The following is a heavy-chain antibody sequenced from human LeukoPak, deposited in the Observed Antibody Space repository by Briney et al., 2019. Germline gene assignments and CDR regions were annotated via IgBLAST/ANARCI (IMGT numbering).Heavy chain of an antibody. CDR3: AREAHIDDYVWGSYRPFDY. V-gene: IGHV3-74*01. J-gene: IGHJ4*02. CDR1: GFTFSSYW. Sequence: GGSLRLSCAASGFTFSSYWMHWVRQAPGKGLVWVSRINSDGSTTSYADSVKGRFTISRDNAKNTLYLQMNSLRAEDTAVYYCAREAHIDDYVWGSYRPFDYWGQGTLVTVSS. D-gene: IGHD3-16*02. CDR2: INSDGSTT.